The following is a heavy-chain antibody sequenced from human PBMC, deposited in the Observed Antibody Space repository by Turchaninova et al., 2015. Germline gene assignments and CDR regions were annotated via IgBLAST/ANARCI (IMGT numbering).Heavy chain of an antibody. V-gene: IGHV4-39*01. D-gene: IGHD3-10*01. Sequence: QLQLQESGPGLVKPSETLSLTCTVSGGSISGGTYYWVWIRQPPGKGLEWIGNIYYSGSTNYNPSLKGRVTISVDTSKNQFSLKLSSVTAADTAVYYCARRTAGSGSYFFWGQGTLVSVSS. CDR3: ARRTAGSGSYFF. CDR2: IYYSGST. CDR1: GGSISGGTYY. J-gene: IGHJ4*02.